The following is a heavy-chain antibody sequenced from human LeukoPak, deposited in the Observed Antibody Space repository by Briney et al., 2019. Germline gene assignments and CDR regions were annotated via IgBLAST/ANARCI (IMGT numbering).Heavy chain of an antibody. CDR2: YYDGST. CDR3: ARLRGSSLDY. V-gene: IGHV4-39*01. J-gene: IGHJ4*02. D-gene: IGHD1-26*01. Sequence: YYDGSTYYNPSLKSRLPMSVDTFRNQFSLRLSSVTAAGTAVHYCARLRGSSLDYWGQGALVIVSS.